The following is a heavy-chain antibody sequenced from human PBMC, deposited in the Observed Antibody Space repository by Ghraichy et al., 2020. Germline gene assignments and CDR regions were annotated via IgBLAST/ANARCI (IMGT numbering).Heavy chain of an antibody. CDR3: ARDRELQYYDILTGYRRDYYYYSGMDV. J-gene: IGHJ6*02. CDR2: INAANGNT. D-gene: IGHD3-9*01. Sequence: ASVKVSCKASGYTFNSYGLHWVRQAPGQRLEWMGWINAANGNTKYSQKFQGRVTITRDTSASTAYMELSSLRSEDTAVYYCARDRELQYYDILTGYRRDYYYYSGMDVWGQGTTVTVSS. CDR1: GYTFNSYG. V-gene: IGHV1-3*01.